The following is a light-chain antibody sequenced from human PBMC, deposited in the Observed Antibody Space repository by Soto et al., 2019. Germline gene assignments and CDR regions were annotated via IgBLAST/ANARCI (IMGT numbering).Light chain of an antibody. CDR2: RDD. CDR3: ATWDDGLGAPL. J-gene: IGLJ2*01. Sequence: QSVLTQSPSASGTPGQSVTVSCSGGSSNIGNNPVNWYQQLPGAGPKLLIYRDDQRPSGVPDRFSGSKSDASASLAISGLQSEDEADYFCATWDDGLGAPLFGGGTKLTVL. V-gene: IGLV1-44*01. CDR1: SSNIGNNP.